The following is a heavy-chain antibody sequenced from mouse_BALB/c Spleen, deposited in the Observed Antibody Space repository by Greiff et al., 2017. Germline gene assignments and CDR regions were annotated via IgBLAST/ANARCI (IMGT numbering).Heavy chain of an antibody. V-gene: IGHV1-4*01. D-gene: IGHD1-1*01. CDR1: GYTFTSYT. J-gene: IGHJ3*01. CDR2: INPSSGYT. CDR3: AREESYYYGSSWFAY. Sequence: QVQLKQSGAELARPGASVKMSCKASGYTFTSYTMHWVKQRPGQGLEWIGYINPSSGYTNYNQKFKDKATLTADKSSSTAYMQLSSLTSEDSAVYYCAREESYYYGSSWFAYWGQGTLVTVSA.